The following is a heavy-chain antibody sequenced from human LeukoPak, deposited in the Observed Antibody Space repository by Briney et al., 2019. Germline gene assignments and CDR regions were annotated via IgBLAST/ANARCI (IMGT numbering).Heavy chain of an antibody. Sequence: HPGGSLRLSCAASGLTFSSYAMSWVRQAPGKGLEWVSAISGSGIKTYYADSVKGRFTISRDNSKNTLYLQVSSLRAEDTALYYCAKESEMLCGGWFDPWGQGTLVTVSS. CDR2: ISGSGIKT. V-gene: IGHV3-23*01. J-gene: IGHJ5*02. D-gene: IGHD2-21*01. CDR3: AKESEMLCGGWFDP. CDR1: GLTFSSYA.